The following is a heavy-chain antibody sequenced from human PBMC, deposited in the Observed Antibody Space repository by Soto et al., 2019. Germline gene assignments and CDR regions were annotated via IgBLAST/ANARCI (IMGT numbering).Heavy chain of an antibody. V-gene: IGHV3-33*01. CDR3: ARDSPPANSVYFDY. CDR1: GFTFSYSD. Sequence: QVQLVESGGGVVQPGRSLRLSCAASGFTFSYSDMHWVRQAPGKGLEWVALIWYDGSKKDYADSVKGRFTISRDNYKNTLYLQMDSLRAEDTAIYYCARDSPPANSVYFDYWGQGVLVTVSS. CDR2: IWYDGSKK. J-gene: IGHJ4*02. D-gene: IGHD1-1*01.